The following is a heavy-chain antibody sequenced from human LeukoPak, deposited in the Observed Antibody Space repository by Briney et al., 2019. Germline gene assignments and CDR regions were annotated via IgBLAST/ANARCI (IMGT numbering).Heavy chain of an antibody. J-gene: IGHJ1*01. D-gene: IGHD6-13*01. V-gene: IGHV1-2*02. CDR2: INPNSGGT. Sequence: ASVKVSCKASGYTFTGYYMHWVRQAPGQGLEWMGWINPNSGGTKYAQKFQGRVTMTRDTSISTGDMELSRLRSDDTAVYHCARGEVSGWYDYLQQWGQSSLVTVSS. CDR3: ARGEVSGWYDYLQQ. CDR1: GYTFTGYY.